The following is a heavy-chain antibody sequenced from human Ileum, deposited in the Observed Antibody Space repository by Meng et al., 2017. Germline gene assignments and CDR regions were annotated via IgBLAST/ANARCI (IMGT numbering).Heavy chain of an antibody. CDR2: INHSGST. Sequence: QESGAGLLNPADPVSLMWPVYGGSFIGHYWSWIRQPQGTGLEWSGEINHSGSTNHNPSLKSRVTISVDTSKNQFSLKLSSVNAADTAVYYCARNYYDSSGEDSNDYWGQGTLVTVSS. D-gene: IGHD3-22*01. J-gene: IGHJ4*02. CDR3: ARNYYDSSGEDSNDY. CDR1: GGSFIGHY. V-gene: IGHV4-34*01.